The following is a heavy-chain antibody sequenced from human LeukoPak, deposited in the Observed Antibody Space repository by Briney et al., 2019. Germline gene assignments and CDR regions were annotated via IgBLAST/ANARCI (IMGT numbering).Heavy chain of an antibody. V-gene: IGHV4-30-4*01. CDR3: ARGPDSSGYYYFDF. Sequence: SETLSLTCTVSGGSISSGDYYWSWIRQPPGKGLEWIGYIYHSGSTYFNPSLKSRVTTSVDTSKNQFSLKLSSVTAADTAVYYCARGPDSSGYYYFDFWGQGTLVTVSS. D-gene: IGHD3-22*01. CDR1: GGSISSGDYY. CDR2: IYHSGST. J-gene: IGHJ4*02.